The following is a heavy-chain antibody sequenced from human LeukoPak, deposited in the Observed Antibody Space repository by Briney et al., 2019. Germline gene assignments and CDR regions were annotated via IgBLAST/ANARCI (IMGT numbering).Heavy chain of an antibody. Sequence: SETLSLACAVSGYSISSGYYWGWIRQPPGKGLEWIGSIYHSGSTYYNPSLKSRVTISVDTSKNQFSLKLSSVTAADTAVYYCAGLRFLEWSGAFDYWGQGTLVTVSS. CDR2: IYHSGST. CDR1: GYSISSGYY. CDR3: AGLRFLEWSGAFDY. J-gene: IGHJ4*02. V-gene: IGHV4-38-2*01. D-gene: IGHD3-3*01.